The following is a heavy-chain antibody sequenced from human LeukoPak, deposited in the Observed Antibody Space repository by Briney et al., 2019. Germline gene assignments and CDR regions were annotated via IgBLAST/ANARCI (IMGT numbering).Heavy chain of an antibody. CDR2: IRSKANNYAT. V-gene: IGHV3-73*01. D-gene: IGHD6-13*01. CDR3: TSGAGTDDY. CDR1: GFTFSGSS. J-gene: IGHJ4*02. Sequence: GGSLRLSCAASGFTFSGSSMHWVRQASGKGLEWIGRIRSKANNYATTYSASVKGGFTISRDDSKSTAYLQMNSLRTEDTAVYYCTSGAGTDDYWGQGTLVTVSS.